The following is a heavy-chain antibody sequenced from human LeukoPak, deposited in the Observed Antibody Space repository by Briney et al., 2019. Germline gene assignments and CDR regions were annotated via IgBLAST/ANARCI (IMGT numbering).Heavy chain of an antibody. J-gene: IGHJ4*02. Sequence: GESLKISCKGSGYSFPSYWIAWVRQKPGKGLEWMGVIYPADSDTRYNPSFQGQVTVSADKSISAAYLHWSSLQASDSGIYYCARQHYYDNSGFDYWGQGTQVTVSS. CDR2: IYPADSDT. CDR3: ARQHYYDNSGFDY. V-gene: IGHV5-51*01. CDR1: GYSFPSYW. D-gene: IGHD3-22*01.